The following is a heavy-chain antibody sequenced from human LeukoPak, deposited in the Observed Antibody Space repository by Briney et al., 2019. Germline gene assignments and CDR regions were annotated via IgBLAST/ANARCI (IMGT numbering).Heavy chain of an antibody. V-gene: IGHV1-18*01. CDR2: ISAYNGNT. CDR3: ARGLFGCSSTSCYSSYFDY. J-gene: IGHJ4*02. Sequence: GASVKVPCKASGYTFTSYGINWVRQAPGQGLEWMGWISAYNGNTNYAQKLQGRVTMTTDTSTSTAYMELRSLRSDDTAVYYCARGLFGCSSTSCYSSYFDYWRQGTLVTVSS. CDR1: GYTFTSYG. D-gene: IGHD2-2*01.